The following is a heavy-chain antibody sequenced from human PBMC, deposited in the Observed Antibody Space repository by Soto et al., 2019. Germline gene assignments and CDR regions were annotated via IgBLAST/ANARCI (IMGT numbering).Heavy chain of an antibody. CDR2: ISSSSSTI. CDR3: ARAVKVERRPREYNWFDP. J-gene: IGHJ5*02. D-gene: IGHD1-1*01. Sequence: EVQLVESGGGLVQPGGSLRLSCAASGFTFSSYSMNWVRQAPGKGLEWVSYISSSSSTIYYADSVKGRFTISRDNAKNSLYLQMNSLRAEDTAVYCCARAVKVERRPREYNWFDPWGQGTLVTVSS. V-gene: IGHV3-48*01. CDR1: GFTFSSYS.